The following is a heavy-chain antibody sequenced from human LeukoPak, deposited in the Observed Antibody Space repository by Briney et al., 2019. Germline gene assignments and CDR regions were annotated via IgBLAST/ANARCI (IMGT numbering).Heavy chain of an antibody. V-gene: IGHV3-30*02. J-gene: IGHJ4*02. CDR3: AKAPAARIAAAGTGGDY. Sequence: GGSLRLSCAASGFTFSSYGMHWVRQAPGKGLEWVAFIRYDGSNKYYADSMKGRFTISRDNSKNTLYLRMNSLRAEDTAVYYCAKAPAARIAAAGTGGDYWGQGTLVTVSS. CDR2: IRYDGSNK. CDR1: GFTFSSYG. D-gene: IGHD6-13*01.